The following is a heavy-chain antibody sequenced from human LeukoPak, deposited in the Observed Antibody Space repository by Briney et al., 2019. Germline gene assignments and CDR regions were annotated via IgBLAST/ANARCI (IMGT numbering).Heavy chain of an antibody. CDR2: IIPSGRT. CDR1: GGSISSGSYY. Sequence: SETLSLTCTVSGGSISSGSYYWSWIRQPPGKGLEWIGEIIPSGRTNYNPSLKSRVTVSVDTSKNQFSLNLTSVTAADTAVYYCARGSTDYYRRPFDYWGQGTLVTVSS. V-gene: IGHV4-39*07. D-gene: IGHD3-9*01. CDR3: ARGSTDYYRRPFDY. J-gene: IGHJ4*02.